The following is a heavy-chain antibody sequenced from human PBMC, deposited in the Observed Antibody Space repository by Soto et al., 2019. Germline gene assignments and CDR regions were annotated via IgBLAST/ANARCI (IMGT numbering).Heavy chain of an antibody. CDR3: ARVSNPRNWFDP. CDR2: INHSGST. J-gene: IGHJ5*02. Sequence: PSETLSLTCAVYGGSFSGYYWSWIRQPPGKGLEWIGEINHSGSTNYNPSLKSRVTISVDTSKNQFSLKLSSVTAADTAVYYCARVSNPRNWFDPWGQGTLVTVS. CDR1: GGSFSGYY. V-gene: IGHV4-34*01.